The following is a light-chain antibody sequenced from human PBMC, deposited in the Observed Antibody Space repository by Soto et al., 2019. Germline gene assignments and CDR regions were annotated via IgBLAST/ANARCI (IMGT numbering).Light chain of an antibody. CDR3: QQYGSSPIT. CDR1: QSVNTNY. CDR2: GAS. V-gene: IGKV3-20*01. J-gene: IGKJ5*01. Sequence: EIVLTQSPGTLSLSPGERATLSCRASQSVNTNYLAWYQQKSGQAPRLLIYGASSRAAGIPDRFSGSASGRDCTLTISRLEPEDFAAYFCQQYGSSPITFGQGTRLEIK.